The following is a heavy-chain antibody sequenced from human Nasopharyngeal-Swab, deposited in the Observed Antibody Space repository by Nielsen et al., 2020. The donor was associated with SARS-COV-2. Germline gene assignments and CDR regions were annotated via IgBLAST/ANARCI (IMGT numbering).Heavy chain of an antibody. V-gene: IGHV3-48*04. CDR2: ISSSSSTI. D-gene: IGHD3-22*01. J-gene: IGHJ4*02. Sequence: GASLKISCAASGFTFSSYSMNWVRQARGKGLEWVSYISSSSSTIYYADSVKGRFTISRDNAKNSLYLQMNSLRAEDTAVYYCARGDYYDSSGYYTYWGQGTLVTVSS. CDR1: GFTFSSYS. CDR3: ARGDYYDSSGYYTY.